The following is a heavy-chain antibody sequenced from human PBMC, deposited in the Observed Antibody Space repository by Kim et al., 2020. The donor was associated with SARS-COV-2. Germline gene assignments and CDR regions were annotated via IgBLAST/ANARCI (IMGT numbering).Heavy chain of an antibody. CDR1: GFTFSSYW. CDR2: IKQDGSEK. V-gene: IGHV3-7*03. CDR3: ARDKGRGLWFGEFHLESKVLDY. J-gene: IGHJ4*02. D-gene: IGHD3-10*01. Sequence: GGSLRLSCAASGFTFSSYWMSWVRQAPGKGLEWVANIKQDGSEKYYVDSVKGRFTISRDNAKNSLYLQMNSLRAEDTAVYYCARDKGRGLWFGEFHLESKVLDYWGQGTLVTVSS.